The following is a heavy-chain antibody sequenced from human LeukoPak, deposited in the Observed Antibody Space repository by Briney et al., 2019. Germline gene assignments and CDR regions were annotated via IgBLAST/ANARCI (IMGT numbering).Heavy chain of an antibody. Sequence: PSETLSLTCTVSGGSISSYYRSWIRQPPGKGLEWIGYIYYSGSTNYNPSLKSRVTISVDTSKNQFSLKLSSVAAADTAVYYCARGGSTGTNLNWVDPWGQGTLVTVSS. V-gene: IGHV4-59*01. CDR1: GGSISSYY. CDR3: ARGGSTGTNLNWVDP. J-gene: IGHJ5*02. CDR2: IYYSGST. D-gene: IGHD1-1*01.